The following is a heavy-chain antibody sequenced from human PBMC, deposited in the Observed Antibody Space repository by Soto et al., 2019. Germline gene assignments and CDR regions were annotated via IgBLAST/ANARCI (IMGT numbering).Heavy chain of an antibody. V-gene: IGHV1-46*01. Sequence: GASVKVSCKASGYTFTSYYMHWVRQAPGQGLEWMGIINPSGGSTSYAQKFQGRVTISVDTSKNQLSLKLNSVTAADTAVYYCARAVVSEIGLYGMDVWGQGTTVTSP. CDR2: INPSGGST. CDR3: ARAVVSEIGLYGMDV. J-gene: IGHJ6*02. D-gene: IGHD2-21*01. CDR1: GYTFTSYY.